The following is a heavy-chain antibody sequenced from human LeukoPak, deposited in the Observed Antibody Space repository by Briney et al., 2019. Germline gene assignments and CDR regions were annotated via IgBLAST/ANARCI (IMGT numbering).Heavy chain of an antibody. CDR3: ARDAYYYGSGSYPRGYYYYYMDV. CDR1: GFTFSDYY. Sequence: GGSLRLSCAASGFTFSDYYMSWIRQAPGKGLEWVSYISSSGSTIDYADSVKGRFTISRDNAKNSLYLQMNSLRAEDTAVYYCARDAYYYGSGSYPRGYYYYYMDVWGKGTTVTVSS. CDR2: ISSSGSTI. D-gene: IGHD3-10*01. J-gene: IGHJ6*03. V-gene: IGHV3-11*04.